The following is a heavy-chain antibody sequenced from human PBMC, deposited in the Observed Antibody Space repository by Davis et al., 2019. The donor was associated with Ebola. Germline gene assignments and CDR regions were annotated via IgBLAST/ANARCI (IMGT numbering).Heavy chain of an antibody. V-gene: IGHV4-34*01. CDR3: ARSSLLYSNYVGFDP. D-gene: IGHD4-11*01. CDR1: GGSFSGYY. Sequence: SETLSLTCAVYGGSFSGYYWSWIRQPPGKGLEWIGEINHSGSTNYNPSLKSRVTISVDTSKNQFSLKLSSVTAADTAVYYCARSSLLYSNYVGFDPWGQGTLVTVSS. J-gene: IGHJ5*02. CDR2: INHSGST.